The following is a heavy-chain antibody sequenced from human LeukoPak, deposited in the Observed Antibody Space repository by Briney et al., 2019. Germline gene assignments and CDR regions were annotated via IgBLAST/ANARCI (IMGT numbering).Heavy chain of an antibody. CDR2: IWYDGSNK. CDR1: GFTFSSYG. Sequence: GGSLRLSCAASGFTFSSYGMHWVRQAPGEGLEWVAVIWYDGSNKYYADSVKGRFTISRDNSKNTLYLQMNSLRAEDTAVYYCARDRGSSWLFDYWGQGTLVTVSS. V-gene: IGHV3-33*01. J-gene: IGHJ4*02. CDR3: ARDRGSSWLFDY. D-gene: IGHD6-13*01.